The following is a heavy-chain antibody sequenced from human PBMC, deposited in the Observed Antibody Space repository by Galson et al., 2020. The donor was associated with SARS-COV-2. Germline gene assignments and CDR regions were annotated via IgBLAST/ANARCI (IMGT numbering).Heavy chain of an antibody. V-gene: IGHV4-39*07. CDR3: NTFDLEYFDY. CDR1: GGSIASSSYY. CDR2: IYYSGIT. J-gene: IGHJ4*02. Sequence: SETLSLTCSVSGGSIASSSYYWGWIRQPPGKGLEWIGSIYYSGITFYNPSHESRVTISLDTSKNQFSLKLSSVTAADTAVYYCNTFDLEYFDYWGQGTLVTVSS.